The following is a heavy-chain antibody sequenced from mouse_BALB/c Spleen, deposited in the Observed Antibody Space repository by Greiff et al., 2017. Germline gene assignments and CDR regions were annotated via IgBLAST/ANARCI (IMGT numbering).Heavy chain of an antibody. V-gene: IGHV5-6-5*01. CDR2: ISSGGST. CDR1: GFTFSSYA. J-gene: IGHJ2*01. CDR3: ARGARVYFDY. Sequence: EAKLVESGGGLVKPGGSLKLSCAASGFTFSSYAMSWVRQTPEKRLEWVASISSGGSTYYPDSVKGRFTISRDNARNILYLQMSSLRSEDTAMYYCARGARVYFDYWGQGTTLTVSS.